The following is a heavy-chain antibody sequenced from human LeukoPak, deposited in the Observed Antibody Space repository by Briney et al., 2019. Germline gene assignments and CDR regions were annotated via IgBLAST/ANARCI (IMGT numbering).Heavy chain of an antibody. CDR3: ARDLAVAGTNYFDF. D-gene: IGHD6-19*01. J-gene: IGHJ4*02. CDR2: IIPIFGTA. Sequence: ASVTVSCKASGGTFSSYAISWVRQAPGQGLEWMGGIIPIFGTANYAQKFQGRVTITADESTSTAYMELSSLRSEDTAVYYCARDLAVAGTNYFDFWGQGVLVTVSS. CDR1: GGTFSSYA. V-gene: IGHV1-69*01.